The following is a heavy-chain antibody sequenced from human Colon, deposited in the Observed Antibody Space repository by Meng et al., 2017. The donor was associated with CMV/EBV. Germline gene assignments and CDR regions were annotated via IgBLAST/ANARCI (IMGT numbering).Heavy chain of an antibody. CDR3: VRTPAAATGWFDP. D-gene: IGHD6-13*01. V-gene: IGHV3-11*01. J-gene: IGHJ5*02. Sequence: LTGAASGFSFNDYSMSWIRQAPGKGLEWISYISSSGRTIYYADSVRGRFTISRDNARNSLFLQMNTLRADDTAVYYCVRTPAAATGWFDPWGQGTLVTVSS. CDR2: ISSSGRTI. CDR1: GFSFNDYS.